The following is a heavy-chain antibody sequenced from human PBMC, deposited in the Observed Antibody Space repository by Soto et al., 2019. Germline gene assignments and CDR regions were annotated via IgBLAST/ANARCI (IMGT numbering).Heavy chain of an antibody. CDR3: ARDRIVGATHDAFDI. V-gene: IGHV1-18*01. Sequence: ASVKVSCKASGYTFTSYGISWVRQAPGQGLEWMGWISAYNGNTNYAQKLQSRVTMTTDTSTSTAYMELRSLRSDDTAVYYCARDRIVGATHDAFDIWGQGTMVTVSS. D-gene: IGHD1-26*01. J-gene: IGHJ3*02. CDR2: ISAYNGNT. CDR1: GYTFTSYG.